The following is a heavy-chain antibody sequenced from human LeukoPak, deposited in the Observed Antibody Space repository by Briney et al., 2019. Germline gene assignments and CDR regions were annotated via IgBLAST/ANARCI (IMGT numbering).Heavy chain of an antibody. V-gene: IGHV1-24*01. Sequence: ASVKVSCKVSGYTLTGLSMHWVRQAPGKGLEWMGGFDPEDGETIYAQKFQGRVTMTEDTSTDTAYMELSSLRSEDTAVYYCATSKLYDILTGYYNHPLGYWGQGTLVTVSS. D-gene: IGHD3-9*01. J-gene: IGHJ4*02. CDR2: FDPEDGET. CDR3: ATSKLYDILTGYYNHPLGY. CDR1: GYTLTGLS.